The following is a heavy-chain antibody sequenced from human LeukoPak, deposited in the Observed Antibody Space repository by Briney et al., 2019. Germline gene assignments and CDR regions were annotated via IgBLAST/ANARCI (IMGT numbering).Heavy chain of an antibody. D-gene: IGHD3-10*01. CDR2: ISSSSSYI. CDR1: GFTFSSYS. J-gene: IGHJ4*02. V-gene: IGHV3-21*01. Sequence: GGSLRLSCAASGFTFSSYSMNWVRQAPGKGLEWVSSISSSSSYIYYADSVKGRFTISRDNAKNSLYLQMNSLRAEDTAVYYCVRDHAGSGSVFDYWGQGTLVTVSS. CDR3: VRDHAGSGSVFDY.